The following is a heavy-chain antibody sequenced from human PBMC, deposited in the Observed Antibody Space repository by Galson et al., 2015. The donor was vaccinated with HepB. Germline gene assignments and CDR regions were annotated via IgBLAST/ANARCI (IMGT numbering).Heavy chain of an antibody. CDR3: ARDGYSSGWYNYFDY. CDR2: ISSSSSTI. Sequence: LRLSCAASGFTFSSYSMNWVRQAPGKGLEWVSYISSSSSTIYYADSVKGRFTISRDNAKNSLYLQMNSLRAEDTAVYYCARDGYSSGWYNYFDYWGQGTLVTVSS. V-gene: IGHV3-48*01. CDR1: GFTFSSYS. D-gene: IGHD6-19*01. J-gene: IGHJ4*02.